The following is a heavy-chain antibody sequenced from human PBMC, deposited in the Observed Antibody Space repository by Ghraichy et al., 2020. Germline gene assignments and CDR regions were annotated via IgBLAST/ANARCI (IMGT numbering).Heavy chain of an antibody. J-gene: IGHJ5*02. CDR1: GYTFTSYD. D-gene: IGHD2-8*02. Sequence: ASVKVSCKASGYTFTSYDINWVRQATGQGLEWMGWMNPNSGNTGYAQKFQGRVTMTRNTSISTAYMELSSLRSEDTAVYYCARGYCTGGVCYTDWFDPWGQGTLVTVSS. CDR3: ARGYCTGGVCYTDWFDP. V-gene: IGHV1-8*01. CDR2: MNPNSGNT.